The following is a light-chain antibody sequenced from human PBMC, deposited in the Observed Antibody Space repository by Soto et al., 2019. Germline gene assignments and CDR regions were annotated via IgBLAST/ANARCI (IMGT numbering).Light chain of an antibody. Sequence: DIQMTQSPSSVSAPVGDTVSITCRASQGINNWLAWYQQKPGKAPQVLIYAASSLQSGVPSRFGGSGFGTEFTLTSTSLQPEDFATYFCQQGNNFPLTFGGGTKIEIK. CDR2: AAS. CDR1: QGINNW. V-gene: IGKV1-12*01. CDR3: QQGNNFPLT. J-gene: IGKJ4*01.